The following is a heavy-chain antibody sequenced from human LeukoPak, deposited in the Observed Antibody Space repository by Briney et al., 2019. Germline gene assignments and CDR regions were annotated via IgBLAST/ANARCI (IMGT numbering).Heavy chain of an antibody. V-gene: IGHV3-7*02. CDR2: IKEDGYEK. CDR1: GFTFSTYW. CDR3: VSQSGENY. J-gene: IGHJ4*02. Sequence: GGPLRLSCASSGFTFSTYWMSWVRQAPGKGLEWVANIKEDGYEKYYVDSVKGRFTISRDNAKNSLYLQMNSLRAEDTAVYYCVSQSGENYWGQGSLVTLSS. D-gene: IGHD3-16*01.